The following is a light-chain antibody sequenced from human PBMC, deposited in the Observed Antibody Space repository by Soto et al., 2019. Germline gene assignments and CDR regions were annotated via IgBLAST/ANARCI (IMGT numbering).Light chain of an antibody. CDR3: QQYNNYPWT. V-gene: IGKV1-27*01. J-gene: IGKJ1*01. CDR2: GAS. CDR1: QAISNY. Sequence: DIQMTQSPSSLSASEGGSVTITCRASQAISNYLAWYQQKPGKVPKLLIYGASTLQSGVPPRFGGSGSGTHFTLTITRLQPEDVATYYCQQYNNYPWTFGQGTKVEIK.